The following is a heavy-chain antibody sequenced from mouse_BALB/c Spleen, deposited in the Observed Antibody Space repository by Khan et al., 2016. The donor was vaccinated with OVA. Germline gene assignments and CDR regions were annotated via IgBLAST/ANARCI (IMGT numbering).Heavy chain of an antibody. D-gene: IGHD4-1*01. Sequence: EVELVESGGDLVKPGGSLKLSCAASGFTFSSYSMSWVRQTPDKRLEWVATISSDGDYTYFPDSVKGRFIIYRDTARNTLNLQMSSLKSEDTALYYCASHLTGSFAYWGQGTLVTVSA. J-gene: IGHJ3*01. V-gene: IGHV5-6*01. CDR1: GFTFSSYS. CDR2: ISSDGDYT. CDR3: ASHLTGSFAY.